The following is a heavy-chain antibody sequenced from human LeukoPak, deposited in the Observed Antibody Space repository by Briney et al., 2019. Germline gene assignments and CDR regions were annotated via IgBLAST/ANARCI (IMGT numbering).Heavy chain of an antibody. J-gene: IGHJ6*02. D-gene: IGHD6-19*01. V-gene: IGHV1-46*01. CDR3: ARDLEQWLVRNGMDV. CDR2: INPSGGST. Sequence: ASVKVSCKASGYTFTSYYMLWVRQAPGQGLEWMGIINPSGGSTSYAQKFQGRVTMTRDTSTSTVYMELSSLRSEDTAVYYCARDLEQWLVRNGMDVWGQGTTVTVSS. CDR1: GYTFTSYY.